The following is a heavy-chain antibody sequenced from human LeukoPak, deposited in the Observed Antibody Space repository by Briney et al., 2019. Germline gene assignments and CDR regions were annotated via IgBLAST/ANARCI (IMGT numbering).Heavy chain of an antibody. CDR1: GFAFSSYA. CDR3: AKDGGLWVSAHWGDS. D-gene: IGHD7-27*01. V-gene: IGHV3-23*01. J-gene: IGHJ4*02. CDR2: ISGGSGST. Sequence: GGSLRLSCAASGFAFSSYAMSWVRQAPGKGLAWVSTISGGSGSTYCADSVKGRFTVSRDNSKNTLFLQMNSLRAEDTAVYYCAKDGGLWVSAHWGDSWGRGTLVTVSS.